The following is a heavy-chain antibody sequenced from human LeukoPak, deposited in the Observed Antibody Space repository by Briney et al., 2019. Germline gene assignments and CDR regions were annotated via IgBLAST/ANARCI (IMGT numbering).Heavy chain of an antibody. J-gene: IGHJ4*02. D-gene: IGHD6-13*01. Sequence: ASVKVSCKASGYLLINYGISWLRQAPGQGLECMGWISPYSGNTDYPQKLQGRVTMTTDTSTTTAYMELRSLSFDDTAVYYCARTSGVSVAGSPYYFDFWGQGTLISVSS. CDR2: ISPYSGNT. V-gene: IGHV1-18*01. CDR1: GYLLINYG. CDR3: ARTSGVSVAGSPYYFDF.